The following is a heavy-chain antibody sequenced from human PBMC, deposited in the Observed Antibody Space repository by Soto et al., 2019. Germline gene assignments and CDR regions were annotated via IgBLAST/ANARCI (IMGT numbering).Heavy chain of an antibody. J-gene: IGHJ5*02. CDR3: ARRITMVRGLFDP. CDR2: IIPIFGTA. CDR1: GGTFSSYA. D-gene: IGHD3-10*01. Sequence: QVQLVQSGAEVKKPGSSVKVSCKASGGTFSSYAISWVRQAPGQGLEWMGGIIPIFGTANYEQKFQGSVTITADESTSTAYMELSSLRSEDTAVYYCARRITMVRGLFDPWGQGTLVTVSS. V-gene: IGHV1-69*12.